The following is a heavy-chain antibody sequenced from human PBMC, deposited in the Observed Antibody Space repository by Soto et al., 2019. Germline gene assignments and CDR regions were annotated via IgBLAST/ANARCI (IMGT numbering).Heavy chain of an antibody. CDR1: GASISSINW. D-gene: IGHD3-10*01. V-gene: IGHV4-4*02. CDR3: ARYDYGSGDDYNIDH. J-gene: IGHJ4*02. CDR2: THHSGST. Sequence: QVQLQESGPGLVKPSGTLSLTCAVSGASISSINWWSWVRQPPGRGLEWIGETHHSGSTNYNPSLESRVTISVDNSKNQFSMKLTSVCVADTAGYYCARYDYGSGDDYNIDHWGQGTLVTVSS.